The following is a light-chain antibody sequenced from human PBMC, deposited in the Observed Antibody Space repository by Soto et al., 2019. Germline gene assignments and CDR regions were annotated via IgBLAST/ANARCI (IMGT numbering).Light chain of an antibody. CDR1: EPIRNTY. Sequence: EIVLTQSPDTLSLSPGERATLSCRTSEPIRNTYVAWYQQKPGQAPRLLIYGASSRAIGIPDRFSGSGSGTDFTLTISRLEPEDFALYYCQQYADSPHTFGGGTKVDIK. V-gene: IGKV3-20*01. CDR2: GAS. J-gene: IGKJ4*01. CDR3: QQYADSPHT.